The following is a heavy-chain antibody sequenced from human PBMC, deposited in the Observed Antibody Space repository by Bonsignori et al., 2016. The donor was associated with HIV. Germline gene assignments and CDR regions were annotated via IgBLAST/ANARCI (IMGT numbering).Heavy chain of an antibody. V-gene: IGHV3-74*01. CDR2: INSDGSST. J-gene: IGHJ4*02. D-gene: IGHD3-22*01. Sequence: WIRQPPGKGLVWVSRINSDGSSTSYADSVKGRFTISRDNAKNTLYLQMNSLRAEDTAVYYCARGYYDSSGYPTVYWGQGTLVTVSS. CDR3: ARGYYDSSGYPTVY.